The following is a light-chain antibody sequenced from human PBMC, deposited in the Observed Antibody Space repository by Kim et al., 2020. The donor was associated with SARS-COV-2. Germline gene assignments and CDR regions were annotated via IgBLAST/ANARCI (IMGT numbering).Light chain of an antibody. CDR3: QQTSSAPRT. V-gene: IGKV1-39*01. CDR2: TTA. J-gene: IGKJ1*01. Sequence: SDEDGITITCRASQDISRYVIGYQQKPGKAPKLLISTTARIQSRVPSKCTGGGAEADFTLTITSLQPQDYATYYFQQTSSAPRTFGQGTKVDIK. CDR1: QDISRY.